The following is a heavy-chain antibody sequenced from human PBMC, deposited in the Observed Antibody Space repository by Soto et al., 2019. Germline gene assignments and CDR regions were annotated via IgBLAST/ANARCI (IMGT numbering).Heavy chain of an antibody. Sequence: GASVKVSCKASGYTFTSYGISWVRQAPGQGLEWMGWISAYNGNTNYAQKLQGRVTMTTDTSTSTAYMELRSLRSDDTAVYYCARENNYDFWSGSFPWGQGTLVTVSS. CDR3: ARENNYDFWSGSFP. CDR1: GYTFTSYG. CDR2: ISAYNGNT. J-gene: IGHJ5*02. D-gene: IGHD3-3*01. V-gene: IGHV1-18*01.